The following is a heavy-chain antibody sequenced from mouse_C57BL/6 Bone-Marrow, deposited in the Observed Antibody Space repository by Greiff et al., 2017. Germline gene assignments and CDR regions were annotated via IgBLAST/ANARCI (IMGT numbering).Heavy chain of an antibody. CDR2: IWRGGST. D-gene: IGHD1-1*01. CDR1: GFSLTSYG. V-gene: IGHV2-5*01. CDR3: AKNSPLIYYYGSSPYAMDY. Sequence: QVQLQQSGPGLVQPSQSLSITCTVSGFSLTSYGVHWVRQSPGKGLEWLGVIWRGGSTDYNAAFMSSLSITKANSKSQVFFKMNSLQADDTAIYYCAKNSPLIYYYGSSPYAMDYWGQGTSVTVSS. J-gene: IGHJ4*01.